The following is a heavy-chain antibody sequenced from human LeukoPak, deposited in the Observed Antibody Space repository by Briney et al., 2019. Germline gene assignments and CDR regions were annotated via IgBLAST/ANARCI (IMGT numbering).Heavy chain of an antibody. CDR1: GGSISSYY. J-gene: IGHJ6*02. Sequence: SETLSLTCTVSGGSISSYYWSWIRQPPGKGLEWIGYISFTGSTKYNPSLKSRVTISVDTSKNQFPLKLSSVSAADTAVYYCARDYTTAPSGTTYFYGMDVWGQGTTVTVSS. CDR3: ARDYTTAPSGTTYFYGMDV. D-gene: IGHD4-11*01. CDR2: ISFTGST. V-gene: IGHV4-59*01.